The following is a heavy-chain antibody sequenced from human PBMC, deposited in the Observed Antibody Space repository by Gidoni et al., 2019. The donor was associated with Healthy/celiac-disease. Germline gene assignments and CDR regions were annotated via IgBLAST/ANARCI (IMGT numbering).Heavy chain of an antibody. V-gene: IGHV3-43*01. CDR2: ISWDGGST. D-gene: IGHD3-22*01. CDR3: ASSGYYQTANY. J-gene: IGHJ4*02. CDR1: GFTFDDYT. Sequence: EVQLVESGGVVVQPGGSLRLSCAASGFTFDDYTMHWVRQAPGKVLEWVSLISWDGGSTYYADSVKGRFTISRDNSKNSLYLQMNSLRTEDTALYYCASSGYYQTANYWGQGTLVTVSS.